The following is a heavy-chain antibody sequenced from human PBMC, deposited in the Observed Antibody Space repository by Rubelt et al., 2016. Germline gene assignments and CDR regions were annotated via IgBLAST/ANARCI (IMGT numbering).Heavy chain of an antibody. CDR1: DGSISTYY. CDR2: ISHTGST. CDR3: ASARGPSEFDY. Sequence: QVQLQESGPGLVKPSETLSLVCTVSDGSISTYYWSWVRQPPEKGLEWIGYISHTGSTNFSPSLKSRVTISMDTSRNLFSLNLNSGTAADAAVYYCASARGPSEFDYWGQGALVTVSS. V-gene: IGHV4-59*08. D-gene: IGHD1-14*01. J-gene: IGHJ4*02.